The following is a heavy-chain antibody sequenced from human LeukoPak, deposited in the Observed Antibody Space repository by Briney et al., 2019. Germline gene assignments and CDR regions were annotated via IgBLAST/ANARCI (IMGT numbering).Heavy chain of an antibody. V-gene: IGHV3-23*01. D-gene: IGHD7-27*01. CDR1: GFTFSLFA. Sequence: GGSLRLSCAASGFTFSLFAMTRVRQAPGKGLEWVSGISNRGDITYHSDSVKGRFTVSRDNSQNTLYLRMSSLRAEDTAVYYCGKNWGGLDYWGQGILVTVSS. J-gene: IGHJ4*02. CDR2: ISNRGDIT. CDR3: GKNWGGLDY.